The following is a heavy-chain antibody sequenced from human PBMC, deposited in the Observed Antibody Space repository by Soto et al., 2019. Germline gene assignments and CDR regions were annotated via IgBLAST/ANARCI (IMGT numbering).Heavy chain of an antibody. Sequence: SQTLSLTCAISGDSVSSNSAAWNWIRQSPSRGLEWLGRTYYRSKWYNDYAVSVKSRITINPDTSKNQFSLQLNSVTPEDTAVYYCARDPVSGSDMYYYYGMDVWGQGTTVTVSS. D-gene: IGHD5-12*01. CDR1: GDSVSSNSAA. CDR2: TYYRSKWYN. CDR3: ARDPVSGSDMYYYYGMDV. V-gene: IGHV6-1*01. J-gene: IGHJ6*02.